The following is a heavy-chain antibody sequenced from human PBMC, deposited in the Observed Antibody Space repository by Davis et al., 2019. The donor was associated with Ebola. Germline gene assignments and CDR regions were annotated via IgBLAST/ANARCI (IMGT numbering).Heavy chain of an antibody. Sequence: PSETLSLTCNVSGVSVSSEVYCWSLMRQRPGKGLEWIGYIYYTGSTFYNPSLASRVTTSLGPSKNHLSLSLTSVTAADTAVYYCARNEYDVYLHTPYFRYWGRGARVTVSS. CDR3: ARNEYDVYLHTPYFRY. CDR2: IYYTGST. V-gene: IGHV4-31*03. D-gene: IGHD3-3*01. J-gene: IGHJ4*02. CDR1: GVSVSSEVYC.